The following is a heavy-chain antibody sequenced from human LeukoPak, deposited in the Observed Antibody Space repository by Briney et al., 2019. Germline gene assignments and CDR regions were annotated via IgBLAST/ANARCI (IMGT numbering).Heavy chain of an antibody. J-gene: IGHJ4*02. Sequence: GGSLRLSCAASGFTFSSYWMSWVRQAPGKGLEWVANIKQDGSEKYYVDSVKDRFTISRDNAKNSLYLQMNSLRAEDTAVYYCARDLRRITIFGVVSYFDYWGQGSLVTVSS. CDR3: ARDLRRITIFGVVSYFDY. CDR2: IKQDGSEK. D-gene: IGHD3-3*01. V-gene: IGHV3-7*01. CDR1: GFTFSSYW.